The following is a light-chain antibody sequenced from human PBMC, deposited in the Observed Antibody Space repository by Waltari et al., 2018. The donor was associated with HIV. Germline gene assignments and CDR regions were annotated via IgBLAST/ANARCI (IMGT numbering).Light chain of an antibody. CDR3: TSYTTSDTLR. Sequence: QSVLTQPASVSGAPGQSVTIPCTGTSRAFGFVNYVSWYQQYPGKAPTLIIYEVSSRPSGVSDRFSGSKSGNTASLTISGLQNEDEADYFCTSYTTSDTLRFGGGTKVTVL. CDR2: EVS. J-gene: IGLJ3*02. CDR1: SRAFGFVNY. V-gene: IGLV2-14*03.